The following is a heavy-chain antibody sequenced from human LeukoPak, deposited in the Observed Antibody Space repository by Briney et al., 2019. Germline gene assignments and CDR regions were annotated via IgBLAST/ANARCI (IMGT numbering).Heavy chain of an antibody. D-gene: IGHD3-16*01. CDR3: ARGGGLDV. CDR1: GFTFSTYW. Sequence: GGSLRLSCAGSGFTFSTYWMSWVRQAPGKGLEWVASINHNGNVNYYVDSVKGRFTISRDNAKNSLYLQMSNLRAEDTAVYFCARGGGLDVWGQGATVTVSS. V-gene: IGHV3-7*03. CDR2: INHNGNVN. J-gene: IGHJ6*02.